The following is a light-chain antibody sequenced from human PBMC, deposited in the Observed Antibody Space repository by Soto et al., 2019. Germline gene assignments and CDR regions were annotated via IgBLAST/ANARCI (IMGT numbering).Light chain of an antibody. Sequence: QSALTQPASVSGSPGQSITISCTGTSSDVGGYNYVSWYQHHPGKAPKLLNYDVSNRPSGVSNRFSGSKSDNTASLTISGLQPEDEADYYCSSYTTSNTRQIVFGTGTKVTDL. V-gene: IGLV2-14*03. CDR2: DVS. CDR1: SSDVGGYNY. J-gene: IGLJ1*01. CDR3: SSYTTSNTRQIV.